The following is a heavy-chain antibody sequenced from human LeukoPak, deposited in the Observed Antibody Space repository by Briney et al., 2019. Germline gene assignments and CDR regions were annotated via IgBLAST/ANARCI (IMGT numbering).Heavy chain of an antibody. Sequence: GGSLRLSCAASGFTFSGYWMNWVRQAPGKGLEWVATIKQDGSEKYYVDSVKGRFTISRDNAKNSLYLQMNSLRAEDTAVYYCARDSGGYYFDYWGQGTLVTVSS. CDR2: IKQDGSEK. V-gene: IGHV3-7*01. CDR1: GFTFSGYW. J-gene: IGHJ4*02. CDR3: ARDSGGYYFDY.